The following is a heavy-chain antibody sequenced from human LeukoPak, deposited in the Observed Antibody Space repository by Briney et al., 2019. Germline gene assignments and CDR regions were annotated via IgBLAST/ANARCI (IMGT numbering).Heavy chain of an antibody. CDR3: ARNVGGYCGSSSCYSFDV. J-gene: IGHJ3*01. V-gene: IGHV4-61*02. D-gene: IGHD2-2*02. CDR1: GGSISSGSYY. Sequence: PSETLSLTCTVSGGSISSGSYYWSWIRQPAGKGLEWIGRIYTSGSTNYNPSLKSRVTISVDTSKNQFSLKLSSVTAADTAVYYCARNVGGYCGSSSCYSFDVWGQGTMVTVSS. CDR2: IYTSGST.